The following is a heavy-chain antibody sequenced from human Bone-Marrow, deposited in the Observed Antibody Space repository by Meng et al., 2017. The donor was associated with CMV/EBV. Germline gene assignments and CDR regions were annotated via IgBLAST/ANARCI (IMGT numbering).Heavy chain of an antibody. CDR3: AGMYYYFWSGYNPGAFAI. D-gene: IGHD3-3*01. CDR1: GFTFSDYY. CDR2: ISSSGSTI. V-gene: IGHV3-11*01. J-gene: IGHJ3*02. Sequence: GESLKISCAASGFTFSDYYMSWIRQAPGKGLEWVSYISSSGSTIYYADSVKGRFTISRDNAKNSLYLQMNSLRAEDTAVYYCAGMYYYFWSGYNPGAFAIWGQGTMVTVSS.